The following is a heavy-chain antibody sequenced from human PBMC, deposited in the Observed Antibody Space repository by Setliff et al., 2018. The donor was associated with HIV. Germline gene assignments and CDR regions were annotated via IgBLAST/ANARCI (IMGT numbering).Heavy chain of an antibody. Sequence: SETLSLTCTVSGGSITSGSYYWSWIRQPPGKGLEWCGEVNHSGGANYNPSLKSRVSISVDTSKRQFHLNVTSVTAADTAVYYCARGHYDFWSSYMDVWGKGTTVTVSS. CDR2: VNHSGGA. CDR3: ARGHYDFWSSYMDV. D-gene: IGHD3-3*01. V-gene: IGHV4-39*06. J-gene: IGHJ6*03. CDR1: GGSITSGSYY.